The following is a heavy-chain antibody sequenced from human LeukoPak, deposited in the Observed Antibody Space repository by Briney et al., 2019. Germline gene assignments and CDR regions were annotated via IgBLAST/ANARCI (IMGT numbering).Heavy chain of an antibody. D-gene: IGHD3-22*01. J-gene: IGHJ4*02. CDR1: GFTFSDYH. CDR2: ISGSGIYT. Sequence: GGSLRLSCAASGFTFSDYHMTWTRQAPGKGLEWVSYISGSGIYTRYADSVKGRFTISRDNAKNSLYLQMNSLRAEDTALYYCVRDISGYYFDYWGQGTLVTVSS. CDR3: VRDISGYYFDY. V-gene: IGHV3-11*05.